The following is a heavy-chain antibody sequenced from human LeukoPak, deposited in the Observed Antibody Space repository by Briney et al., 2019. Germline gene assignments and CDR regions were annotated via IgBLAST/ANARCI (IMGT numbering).Heavy chain of an antibody. J-gene: IGHJ4*02. V-gene: IGHV1-18*01. D-gene: IGHD3-22*01. Sequence: ASVKVSCKASGYTFTSYGISWVRQAPGQGLEWMGWISAYNGNTNYAQKLQGRVTMTRNTSISTAYMELSSLRSEDTAVYYCARTRNDYDSSGYFDYWGQGTLVTVSS. CDR3: ARTRNDYDSSGYFDY. CDR2: ISAYNGNT. CDR1: GYTFTSYG.